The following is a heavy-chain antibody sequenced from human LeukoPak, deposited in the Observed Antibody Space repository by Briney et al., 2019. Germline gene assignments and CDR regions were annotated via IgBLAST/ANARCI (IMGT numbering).Heavy chain of an antibody. Sequence: GGSLRLSCAASEFIVSIDYMTWVRQAPGKGLEWVSLIYSRGDTKYADSVKGRFTISRDNARNSLYLQMNSLRAEDTAVYYCARARADDLYYFDYWGQGTLVTVSS. J-gene: IGHJ4*02. CDR2: IYSRGDT. V-gene: IGHV3-53*01. CDR3: ARARADDLYYFDY. D-gene: IGHD2-2*02. CDR1: EFIVSIDY.